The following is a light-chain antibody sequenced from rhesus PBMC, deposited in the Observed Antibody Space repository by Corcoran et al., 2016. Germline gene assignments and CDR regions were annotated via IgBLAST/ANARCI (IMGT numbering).Light chain of an antibody. V-gene: IGKV2-78*01. Sequence: DIVMTQTPLSLSVTPGEPASISCRSSQSLLRSNGYTYLRWYLQKPGQSPQLLVSGVSNRASGVHARVSGSWSGTDVTLKISRVEAEDVGIYYCEQTLQTPFTFGPGTKLDIK. J-gene: IGKJ3*01. CDR3: EQTLQTPFT. CDR2: GVS. CDR1: QSLLRSNGYTY.